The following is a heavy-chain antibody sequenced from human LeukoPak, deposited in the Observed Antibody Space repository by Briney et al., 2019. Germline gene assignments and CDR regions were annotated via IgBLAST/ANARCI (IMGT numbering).Heavy chain of an antibody. V-gene: IGHV1-2*02. CDR3: AREGGADFWSGYYNKYYFDY. CDR1: GYTFTGYY. CDR2: INPNSGGT. J-gene: IGHJ4*02. D-gene: IGHD3-3*01. Sequence: ASVKVSCKASGYTFTGYYMHWVRRAPGQGLEWMGWINPNSGGTNYAQKFQGRVTMTRDTSISTAYMELSRLRSDDTAVYYCAREGGADFWSGYYNKYYFDYWGQGTLVTVSS.